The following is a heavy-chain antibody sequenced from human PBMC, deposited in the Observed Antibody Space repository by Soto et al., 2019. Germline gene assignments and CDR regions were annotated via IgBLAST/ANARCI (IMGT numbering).Heavy chain of an antibody. CDR3: ASSIAADCFDY. CDR1: GYVFSSYT. Sequence: QVQLVQSGAEVKKPGASVKVSCKASGYVFSSYTLHWVRQAPGQRLEWMGWINPGNGNTKYSQNLQGRVTITRDTSARTAYMELSSLRSEDTAVYYCASSIAADCFDYWGQGTLVTVSS. CDR2: INPGNGNT. D-gene: IGHD6-13*01. J-gene: IGHJ4*02. V-gene: IGHV1-3*01.